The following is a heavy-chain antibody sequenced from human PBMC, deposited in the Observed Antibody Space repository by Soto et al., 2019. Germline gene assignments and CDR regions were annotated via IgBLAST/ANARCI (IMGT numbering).Heavy chain of an antibody. CDR1: GDSVSSNSAG. D-gene: IGHD1-26*01. Sequence: SQTLSLTCAITGDSVSSNSAGWSWVRQSPPRGLEWLGRTYYRSKWYYEYAVSVRGRITINPDTSKNQYSLQLNSVTPEDTAMYFCARGEQYSGRIFDYWGQGTLVTVSS. CDR2: TYYRSKWYY. V-gene: IGHV6-1*01. J-gene: IGHJ4*01. CDR3: ARGEQYSGRIFDY.